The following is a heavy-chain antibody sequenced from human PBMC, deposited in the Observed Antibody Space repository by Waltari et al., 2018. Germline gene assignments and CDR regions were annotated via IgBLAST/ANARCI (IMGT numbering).Heavy chain of an antibody. Sequence: QVQLQESGPGLVKPSETLSLTCAVSGYSISSGYYWGWIRQPPGKGLEWIGSIYHSGSTYYNPSLKSRVTISVDTSKNQFSLKLSSVTAADTAVYYCARQSAVVTSPASAFDIWGQGTMVTVSS. J-gene: IGHJ3*02. CDR1: GYSISSGYY. V-gene: IGHV4-38-2*01. CDR3: ARQSAVVTSPASAFDI. CDR2: IYHSGST. D-gene: IGHD2-15*01.